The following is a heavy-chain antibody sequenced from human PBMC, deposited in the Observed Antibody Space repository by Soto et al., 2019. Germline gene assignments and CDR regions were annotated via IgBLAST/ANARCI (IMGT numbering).Heavy chain of an antibody. Sequence: VKVSCKASGYTFTSYGISWVRQAPGQGLEWMGWISAYNGNTNYAQKLQGRVTMTTDTSTSTAYMELRSLRSDDTAVYYCARDEMSKTYYDFWSGYYRAPNDAFDIWGQGTMVTVSS. CDR3: ARDEMSKTYYDFWSGYYRAPNDAFDI. J-gene: IGHJ3*02. D-gene: IGHD3-3*01. CDR2: ISAYNGNT. V-gene: IGHV1-18*04. CDR1: GYTFTSYG.